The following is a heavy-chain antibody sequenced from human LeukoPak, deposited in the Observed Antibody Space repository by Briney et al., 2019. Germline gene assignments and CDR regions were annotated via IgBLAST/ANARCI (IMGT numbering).Heavy chain of an antibody. J-gene: IGHJ4*02. D-gene: IGHD3-16*01. Sequence: SQTLSLTCTVSGGSISSGGYYWSWIRQHPGKGLEWIGYIYYSGSTYYNPSLKSRVTISVDTSKNQFSLKLSSVTAADTAVYYCASSRWRWGYFDCWGQGTLVTVSS. CDR3: ASSRWRWGYFDC. CDR2: IYYSGST. V-gene: IGHV4-31*03. CDR1: GGSISSGGYY.